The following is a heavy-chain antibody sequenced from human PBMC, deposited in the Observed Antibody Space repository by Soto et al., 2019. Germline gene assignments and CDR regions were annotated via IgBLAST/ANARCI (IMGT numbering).Heavy chain of an antibody. D-gene: IGHD6-6*01. J-gene: IGHJ4*02. Sequence: QLQLQESGPGLVKPSETLSLTCTVSGGSISSSSYYWGWIRQPPGKGLEWIGSIYYSGSTYYNPSHKSRVTISVDTSKNQFSLKLSSVTAADTAVYYCARHGRAAARSHFDYWGQGTLVTVSS. CDR3: ARHGRAAARSHFDY. V-gene: IGHV4-39*01. CDR2: IYYSGST. CDR1: GGSISSSSYY.